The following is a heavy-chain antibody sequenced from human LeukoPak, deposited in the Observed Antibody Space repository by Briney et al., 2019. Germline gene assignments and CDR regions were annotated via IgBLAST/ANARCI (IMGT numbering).Heavy chain of an antibody. Sequence: GGSLRLSCAASGFTFSSYGMHWVRQAPGKGLEWVAVISYDGSNKYYADSVKGRFTISRDNSKNTLYLQMNSLRAEDTAVYYCGSGTSCYITWGFDYWGQGTLVTVSS. CDR3: GSGTSCYITWGFDY. D-gene: IGHD2-2*02. J-gene: IGHJ4*02. CDR2: ISYDGSNK. CDR1: GFTFSSYG. V-gene: IGHV3-30*03.